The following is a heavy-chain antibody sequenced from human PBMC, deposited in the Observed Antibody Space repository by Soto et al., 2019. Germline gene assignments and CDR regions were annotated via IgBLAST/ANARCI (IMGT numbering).Heavy chain of an antibody. CDR1: GFTFSSYG. V-gene: IGHV3-30*18. J-gene: IGHJ3*02. CDR2: ISYDGSNK. CDR3: AKERGEVVFPVAFRDAFDI. Sequence: QVQLVESGGGVVQPGRSLRLSCAASGFTFSSYGMHWVRQAPGKGLEWVAVISYDGSNKYYADSVKGRFTISRDNSKNTWYQKRNSVRVEATAVYYCAKERGEVVFPVAFRDAFDIWGQGTMVTVSS. D-gene: IGHD2-2*01.